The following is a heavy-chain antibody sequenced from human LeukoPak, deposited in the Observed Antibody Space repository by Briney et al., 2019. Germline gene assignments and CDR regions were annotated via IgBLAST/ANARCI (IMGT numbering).Heavy chain of an antibody. CDR1: GGSFSGYY. Sequence: SETLSLTCAVYGGSFSGYYWSWIRQPPGKGLEWIGEINHSGSTNYNPSLKSRVTISVDTSKNQFSLKLSSVTAADTAVYYCARVARGDMIVVVMYFDYWGQGTLVTVSS. CDR3: ARVARGDMIVVVMYFDY. V-gene: IGHV4-34*01. CDR2: INHSGST. J-gene: IGHJ4*02. D-gene: IGHD3-22*01.